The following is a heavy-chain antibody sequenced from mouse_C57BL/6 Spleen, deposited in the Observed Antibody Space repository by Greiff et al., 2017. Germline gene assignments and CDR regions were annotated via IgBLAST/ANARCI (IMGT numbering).Heavy chain of an antibody. CDR2: INYDGSST. CDR1: GFTFSDYY. CDR3: ARVRDSSGPFDY. J-gene: IGHJ2*01. D-gene: IGHD3-2*02. Sequence: DVQLVESEGGLVQPGSSMKLSCTASGFTFSDYYMAWVRQVPEKGLEWVAHINYDGSSTYYLDSLKSRFIISRDNAKNILYLQMSSLKSEDTATYYCARVRDSSGPFDYWGQGTTLTVSS. V-gene: IGHV5-16*01.